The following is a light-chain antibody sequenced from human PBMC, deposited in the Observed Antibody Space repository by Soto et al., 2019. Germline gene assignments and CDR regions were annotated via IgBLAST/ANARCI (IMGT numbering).Light chain of an antibody. CDR1: QSFSSRY. CDR3: QQYGSSPPYS. CDR2: GAS. Sequence: EIVLTQSPGTLSLSPGERATLSCRASQSFSSRYLAWYQQKPCQAPRFLIYGASSRATGIPDRFSGSGSGTDFTLTISRVEPDDFAVYYCQQYGSSPPYSFGQGTKLEIK. V-gene: IGKV3-20*01. J-gene: IGKJ2*03.